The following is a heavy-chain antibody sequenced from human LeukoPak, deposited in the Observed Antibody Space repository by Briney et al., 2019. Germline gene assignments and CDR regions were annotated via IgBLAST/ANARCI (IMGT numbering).Heavy chain of an antibody. Sequence: ASVKVSCKASGYTFTSYGISWVRQAPGQGLEWMGWIGAYNGNTNYAQKLQGRVTMTTDTSTSTAYMELRSLRSDDTAVYYCARDKGDILTGYYTDYWGQGTLVTVSS. CDR1: GYTFTSYG. V-gene: IGHV1-18*01. D-gene: IGHD3-9*01. J-gene: IGHJ4*02. CDR3: ARDKGDILTGYYTDY. CDR2: IGAYNGNT.